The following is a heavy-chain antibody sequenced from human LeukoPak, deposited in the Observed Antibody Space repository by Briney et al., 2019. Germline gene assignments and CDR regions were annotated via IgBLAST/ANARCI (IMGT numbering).Heavy chain of an antibody. CDR1: GYTFTNYG. CDR2: ISAYNGNT. Sequence: ASVKVSCKTSGYTFTNYGISWVRQAPGQGLEWMGWISAYNGNTNYAQKLQGRVTMTTDTSTSTVYMELRSLRSDDTALYYCARDPMVRGIMVAFDIWGQGTMVTVSS. V-gene: IGHV1-18*01. J-gene: IGHJ3*02. CDR3: ARDPMVRGIMVAFDI. D-gene: IGHD3-10*01.